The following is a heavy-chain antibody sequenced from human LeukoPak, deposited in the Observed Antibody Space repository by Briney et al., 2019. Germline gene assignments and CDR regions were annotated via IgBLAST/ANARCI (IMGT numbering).Heavy chain of an antibody. D-gene: IGHD3-22*01. Sequence: SETLSLTCTVSGDSINNYYWSWIRQPPGKGLEWIAYIYYTGSTNYNPSLKSRVTISLDTSKNQLSLKLSSVTAADTAVYYCARGPYSYDSSGAFDIWGQGTMVTVSS. CDR1: GDSINNYY. J-gene: IGHJ3*02. CDR2: IYYTGST. CDR3: ARGPYSYDSSGAFDI. V-gene: IGHV4-59*01.